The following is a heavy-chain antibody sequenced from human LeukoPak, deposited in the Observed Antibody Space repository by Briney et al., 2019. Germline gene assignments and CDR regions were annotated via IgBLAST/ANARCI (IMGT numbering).Heavy chain of an antibody. V-gene: IGHV3-21*04. CDR2: ISSSSSYI. CDR3: AKEGSGSYGRGVFDY. J-gene: IGHJ4*02. CDR1: GFTFSSYS. D-gene: IGHD1-26*01. Sequence: PGGSLRLSCAASGFTFSSYSMNWVRQAPGKGLEWVSSISSSSSYIYYADSVKGRFTISRDNAKNSLYLQMNSLRAEDTAVYYCAKEGSGSYGRGVFDYWGQGTLVTVSS.